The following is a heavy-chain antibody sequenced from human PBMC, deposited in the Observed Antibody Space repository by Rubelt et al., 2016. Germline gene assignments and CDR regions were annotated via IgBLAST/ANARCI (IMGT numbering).Heavy chain of an antibody. CDR2: IIPILGIA. D-gene: IGHD3-3*01. CDR3: ARSPITIFGVVILDY. Sequence: QVQLVQSGAEVKKPGSSVKVSCKASGGTFSSYAISWVRQAPGQGLEWMGRIIPILGIANYAQKFQGRVTIPADKSTNTAYMELSSLRSEDTAVYYCARSPITIFGVVILDYWGQGTLVTVSS. CDR1: GGTFSSYA. J-gene: IGHJ4*02. V-gene: IGHV1-69*04.